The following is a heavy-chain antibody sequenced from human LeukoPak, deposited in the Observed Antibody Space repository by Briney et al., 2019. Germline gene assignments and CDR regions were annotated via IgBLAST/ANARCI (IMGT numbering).Heavy chain of an antibody. CDR3: AKVARRYYDSSGPDAFDI. V-gene: IGHV1-69*05. J-gene: IGHJ3*02. CDR2: IIPIFGTA. D-gene: IGHD3-22*01. Sequence: SVKVSCKASGGTFSSYAISWVRQAPGQGLEWMGRIIPIFGTANYAQKFQGRVTITTDESTSTAYMELSSLRSEDTAVYYCAKVARRYYDSSGPDAFDIWGQGTMVTVSS. CDR1: GGTFSSYA.